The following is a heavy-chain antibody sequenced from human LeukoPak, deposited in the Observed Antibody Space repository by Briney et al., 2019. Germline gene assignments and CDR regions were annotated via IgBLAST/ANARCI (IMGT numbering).Heavy chain of an antibody. J-gene: IGHJ5*02. CDR3: ARAFTGYSSGWSSSALRWFDP. D-gene: IGHD6-19*01. Sequence: ASVKVSCKASGYTFTSYDINWVRQATGQGLEWMGWMNPNSGNTGYAQKFQGRVTMTRNTSISTAYMELSSLRSEDTAVYHCARAFTGYSSGWSSSALRWFDPWGQGTLVTVSS. CDR1: GYTFTSYD. V-gene: IGHV1-8*01. CDR2: MNPNSGNT.